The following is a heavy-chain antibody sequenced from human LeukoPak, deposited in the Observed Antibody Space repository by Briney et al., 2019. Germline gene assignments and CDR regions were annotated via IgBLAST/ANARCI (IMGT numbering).Heavy chain of an antibody. Sequence: GGSLRLSCAASGFTFSDYYMSWIRQAPGKGLEWVSYISSSGSTIYYADSVKGRFTISRDNAKNSLYLQMNSLRAEDTAVYYCASGYSSSWYLSVDYYYGMDVWGQGTTVTVSS. CDR3: ASGYSSSWYLSVDYYYGMDV. V-gene: IGHV3-11*01. D-gene: IGHD6-13*01. J-gene: IGHJ6*02. CDR2: ISSSGSTI. CDR1: GFTFSDYY.